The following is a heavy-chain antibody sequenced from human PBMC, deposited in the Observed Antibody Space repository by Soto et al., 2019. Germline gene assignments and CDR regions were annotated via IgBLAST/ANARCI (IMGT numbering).Heavy chain of an antibody. Sequence: QLQLQESGPGLVKPSETLSLTCTVSGGSISSSSYYWGWIRQPPGKGLEWIGSIYYSGSTYYNPWLKSRVTMSLDTSKNQCSRKLSSVTAADTAVYYCARKYSRGHNWFDPWGQGTLVTVSS. V-gene: IGHV4-39*01. CDR3: ARKYSRGHNWFDP. J-gene: IGHJ5*02. D-gene: IGHD6-19*01. CDR2: IYYSGST. CDR1: GGSISSSSYY.